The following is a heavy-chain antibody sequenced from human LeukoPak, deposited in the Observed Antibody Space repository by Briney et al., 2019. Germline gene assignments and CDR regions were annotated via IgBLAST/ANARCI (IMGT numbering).Heavy chain of an antibody. CDR2: IKEDGSEK. V-gene: IGHV3-7*03. CDR1: GFTFRSYW. J-gene: IGHJ6*02. CDR3: ARGSRAGGYYYYGMDV. Sequence: GGSLRLSCAASGFTFRSYWMSWVRQAPGKGLEWVANIKEDGSEKYYVDSVKGRFTISRDNAKNSLFLQMNSLRAEDTAVYYCARGSRAGGYYYYGMDVWGQGTTVTVSS.